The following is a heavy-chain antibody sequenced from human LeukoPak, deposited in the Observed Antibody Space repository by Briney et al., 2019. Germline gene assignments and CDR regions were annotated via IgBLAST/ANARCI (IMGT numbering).Heavy chain of an antibody. J-gene: IGHJ6*03. CDR1: GGSISSYY. CDR2: IYTSGST. V-gene: IGHV4-4*09. Sequence: SETLSLTCTVSGGSISSYYWSWIRQPPGKGLEWIGYIYTSGSTNCNPSLKSRVTISVDTSKNQFSLKLSSVTAADTAVYYCARQGYYYYMDVWGKGTTVTVSS. CDR3: ARQGYYYYMDV.